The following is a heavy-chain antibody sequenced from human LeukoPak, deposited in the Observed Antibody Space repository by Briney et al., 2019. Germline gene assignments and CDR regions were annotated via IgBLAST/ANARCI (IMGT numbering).Heavy chain of an antibody. CDR3: ARPTNWWGYFDY. CDR1: GFTFSSVS. Sequence: GGSLRLSCAASGFTFSSVSMNWVRQAPGKGQEWVSYISSRSSTIYYADSVKGRFTISRDNAKNSLYLQMNSLRDEDTAVYYCARPTNWWGYFDYWGQGTLVTVSS. D-gene: IGHD2-8*02. CDR2: ISSRSSTI. V-gene: IGHV3-48*02. J-gene: IGHJ4*02.